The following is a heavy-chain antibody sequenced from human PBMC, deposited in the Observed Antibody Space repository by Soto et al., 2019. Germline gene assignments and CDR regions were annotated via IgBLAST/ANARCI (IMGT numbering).Heavy chain of an antibody. CDR3: ARSCSSTSCFDAFDI. CDR1: GGSISSYY. Sequence: QVQLQESGPGLVKPSETLSLTCTVSGGSISSYYWSWIRQPPGKGLEWIGYIYYSGSTNYNPSLKSRVTISVDTSKNQCSLKLSYVTAADTAVYYCARSCSSTSCFDAFDIWCQGTMVTVSS. J-gene: IGHJ3*02. V-gene: IGHV4-59*01. CDR2: IYYSGST. D-gene: IGHD2-2*01.